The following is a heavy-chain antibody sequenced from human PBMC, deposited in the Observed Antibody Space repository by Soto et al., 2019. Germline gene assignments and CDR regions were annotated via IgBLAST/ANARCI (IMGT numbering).Heavy chain of an antibody. CDR3: AKEGESSSWYYYGMDV. V-gene: IGHV3-30*18. CDR1: GFTFSSYG. J-gene: IGHJ6*02. CDR2: ISYDGSNK. Sequence: QVQLVESGGGVVQPGRSLRLSCAASGFTFSSYGMHWVRQAPGKGLEWVAVISYDGSNKYYADSVKGRFTISRDNSKNTLYLQMNSLRADDMAVYYCAKEGESSSWYYYGMDVWGQGTTVTVSS. D-gene: IGHD6-6*01.